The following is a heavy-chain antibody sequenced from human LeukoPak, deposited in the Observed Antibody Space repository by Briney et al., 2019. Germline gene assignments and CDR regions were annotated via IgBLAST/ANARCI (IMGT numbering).Heavy chain of an antibody. D-gene: IGHD3-22*01. J-gene: IGHJ4*02. Sequence: GGSLRLSCAVSGITLSNYGMSWVRQAPGKGLQWVAGISDSGGTTKYADSVKGRFTISRDKPRNTLYLQMSSLRPEDTAVYFCAKRGVVIRVILVGFHKQANYFDSWGQGVLVTVSS. CDR2: ISDSGGTT. V-gene: IGHV3-23*01. CDR1: GITLSNYG. CDR3: AKRGVVIRVILVGFHKQANYFDS.